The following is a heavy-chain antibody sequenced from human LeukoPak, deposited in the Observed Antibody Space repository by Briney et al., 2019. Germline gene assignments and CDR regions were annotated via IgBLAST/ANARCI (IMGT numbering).Heavy chain of an antibody. CDR1: GFTVSSNY. V-gene: IGHV3-53*01. CDR3: AKDSGGDTAMVYFDY. CDR2: IYSGGST. D-gene: IGHD5-18*01. J-gene: IGHJ4*02. Sequence: GGSLRLSCAASGFTVSSNYMSWVRQAPGKGLEWVSLIYSGGSTYYADSVKGRFTISRDNSKNTLYLQMNSLRAEDTALYHCAKDSGGDTAMVYFDYWGQGTLVTVSS.